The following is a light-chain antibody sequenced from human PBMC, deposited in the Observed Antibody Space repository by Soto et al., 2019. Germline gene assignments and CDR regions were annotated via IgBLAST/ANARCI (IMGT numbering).Light chain of an antibody. J-gene: IGLJ2*01. CDR1: SSDVGGYNY. CDR2: GVN. CDR3: ISYTSSTTLV. Sequence: QSALTQPASVSGSPGQSITISCTGTSSDVGGYNYVSWYQHQPGKAPKLIFCGVNNRPSGVSNRFSASKSGNTASLTISGLQAEDEADYYCISYTSSTTLVFGGGTKLTVL. V-gene: IGLV2-14*03.